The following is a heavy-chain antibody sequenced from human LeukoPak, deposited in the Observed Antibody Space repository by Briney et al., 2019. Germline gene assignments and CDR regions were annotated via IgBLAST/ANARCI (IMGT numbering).Heavy chain of an antibody. CDR2: IRSKAYGGTT. Sequence: GGSLRLSCTASGFTFGDYAMSWVRQAPGKGLEWVGFIRSKAYGGTTEYAASVKGRFTISRDDSKSIAYLQMNSLKTEDTAVYYCARVWSDWNGPWFDPWGQGTLVTVSS. CDR1: GFTFGDYA. CDR3: ARVWSDWNGPWFDP. D-gene: IGHD1-1*01. V-gene: IGHV3-49*04. J-gene: IGHJ5*02.